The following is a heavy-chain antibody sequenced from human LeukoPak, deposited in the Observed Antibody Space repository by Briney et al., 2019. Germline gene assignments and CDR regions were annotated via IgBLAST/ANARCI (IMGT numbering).Heavy chain of an antibody. CDR1: RYTFTSYD. CDR2: MNTNSGNT. V-gene: IGHV1-8*01. CDR3: ARVMGDFWSGYYPDY. Sequence: ASVKVSCKASRYTFTSYDINWVRQAAGQGLEWMGWMNTNSGNTGYAQKFQGRVTMTRNTSISTAYMELSSLRSEDTAVYYCARVMGDFWSGYYPDYWGQGTLVTVSS. J-gene: IGHJ4*02. D-gene: IGHD3-3*01.